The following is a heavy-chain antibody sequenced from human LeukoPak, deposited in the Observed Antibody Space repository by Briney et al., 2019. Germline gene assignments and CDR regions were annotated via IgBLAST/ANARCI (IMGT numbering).Heavy chain of an antibody. V-gene: IGHV3-23*01. CDR3: VRGPRYYDDSGFHYGVFDI. J-gene: IGHJ3*02. CDR2: ISGGGTIT. CDR1: DFSFTTYA. D-gene: IGHD3-16*01. Sequence: PGGSLRLSCAASDFSFTTYAMSWVRQAPGKGLEWVSSISGGGTITYYADSVKGRFIISRDNSKNTLSLQMNSLTAGDTAVYYCVRGPRYYDDSGFHYGVFDIWGQGTVVTVSS.